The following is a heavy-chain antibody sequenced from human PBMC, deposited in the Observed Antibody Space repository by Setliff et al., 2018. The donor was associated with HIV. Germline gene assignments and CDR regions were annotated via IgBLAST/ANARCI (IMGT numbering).Heavy chain of an antibody. Sequence: PSETLSLTCTVSGGSISSGSYYWNWIRQPAGKGLEWIGHMYTSGGTNYNPSLKSRVTILVDTSKNQFSLKLSSVTAADTAMYYCARNQGEFDLWGRGTLVTVSS. CDR2: MYTSGGT. J-gene: IGHJ2*01. D-gene: IGHD2-2*01. CDR3: ARNQGEFDL. CDR1: GGSISSGSYY. V-gene: IGHV4-61*09.